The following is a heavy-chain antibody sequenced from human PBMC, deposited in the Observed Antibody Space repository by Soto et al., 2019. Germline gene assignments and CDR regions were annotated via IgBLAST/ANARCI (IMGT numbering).Heavy chain of an antibody. CDR2: IYYSGST. CDR3: ARTRYCSGGSCSHEMVSKIDY. V-gene: IGHV4-39*01. D-gene: IGHD2-15*01. Sequence: QLQLQESGPGLVKPSETLSLTCTVSGGSISSSSYYWGWIRQPPGKGLEWIGSIYYSGSTYYNPSHKSRVTTSEDTSKNQCSLKLSSVTAADTAVYYCARTRYCSGGSCSHEMVSKIDYWGQGTLVTVSS. CDR1: GGSISSSSYY. J-gene: IGHJ4*02.